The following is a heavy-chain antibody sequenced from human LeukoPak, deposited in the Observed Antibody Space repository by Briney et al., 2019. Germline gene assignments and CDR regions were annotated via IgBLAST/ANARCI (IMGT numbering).Heavy chain of an antibody. CDR3: TRDFGWQQFDY. Sequence: GGSLRLSCAASGFTFSSAWMTWVRQAPGKGPEWVANINGDGSERYYVASVKGRFTISRDNAKNSLYLQMNSLRAEDTAVYYCTRDFGWQQFDYWGQGTLVTVSS. D-gene: IGHD5-24*01. J-gene: IGHJ4*02. CDR2: INGDGSER. V-gene: IGHV3-7*01. CDR1: GFTFSSAW.